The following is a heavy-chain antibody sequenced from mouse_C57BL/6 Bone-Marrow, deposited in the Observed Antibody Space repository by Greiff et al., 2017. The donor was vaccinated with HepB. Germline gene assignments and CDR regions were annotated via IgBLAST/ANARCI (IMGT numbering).Heavy chain of an antibody. D-gene: IGHD1-1*01. CDR3: ARSYYYGSSYGYAMDY. V-gene: IGHV1-64*01. J-gene: IGHJ4*01. Sequence: VQLQQPGAELVKPGASVKLSCKASGYTFTSYWMHWVKQRPGQGLEWIGMIHPNSGSTNYNEKFKSKATLTVDKSSSTAYMQLSSLTSEDSAVYYCARSYYYGSSYGYAMDYWGQGTSVTVSS. CDR2: IHPNSGST. CDR1: GYTFTSYW.